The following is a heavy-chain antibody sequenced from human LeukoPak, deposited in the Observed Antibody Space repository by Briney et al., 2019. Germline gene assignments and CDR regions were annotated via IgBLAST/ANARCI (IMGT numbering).Heavy chain of an antibody. V-gene: IGHV3-66*04. CDR1: GITVNTNY. Sequence: TGGSLRLSSAASGITVNTNYMSWVRQAPGKGLEWVSIIYSGGATFYADSVNGRFTISRESSKNTLWLQMNSLRVEDTAVYYCARLHYDVLTGPFDYWGQGTLVTVSS. D-gene: IGHD3-9*01. J-gene: IGHJ4*02. CDR3: ARLHYDVLTGPFDY. CDR2: IYSGGAT.